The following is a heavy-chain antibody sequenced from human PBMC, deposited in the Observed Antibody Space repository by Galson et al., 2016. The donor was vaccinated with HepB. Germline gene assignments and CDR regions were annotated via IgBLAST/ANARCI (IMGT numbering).Heavy chain of an antibody. V-gene: IGHV4-39*01. J-gene: IGHJ4*02. CDR2: VYYSGST. CDR1: GGSISSSHYY. D-gene: IGHD1-26*01. CDR3: ATYLGGIVRASDY. Sequence: ETLSLTCTVSGGSISSSHYYCGWIRQPPGKGLEWIGNVYYSGSTYYNPSLKSRVTISVDTSKNQFSLRLTSVTAADTAVYYCATYLGGIVRASDYWGQGTLVTVSS.